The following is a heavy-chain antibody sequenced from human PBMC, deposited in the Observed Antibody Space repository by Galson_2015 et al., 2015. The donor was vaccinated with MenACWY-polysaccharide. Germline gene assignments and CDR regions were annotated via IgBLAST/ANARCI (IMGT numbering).Heavy chain of an antibody. CDR2: TNQDGSVT. V-gene: IGHV3-7*01. D-gene: IGHD4-17*01. CDR3: ACASRSAATTPS. J-gene: IGHJ4*02. Sequence: SLRLSCAASQFTFSSHWMSWVRQTPGKGLEWLANTNQDGSVTQYVDSVKGRFTISRDNTKSSLYLQMNSLRVEDTAMYYCACASRSAATTPSWGQGTLVTVSS. CDR1: QFTFSSHW.